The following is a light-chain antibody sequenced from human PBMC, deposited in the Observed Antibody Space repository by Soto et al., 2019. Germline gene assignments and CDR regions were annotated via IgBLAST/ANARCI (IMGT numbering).Light chain of an antibody. CDR1: QSISSY. J-gene: IGKJ1*01. CDR3: QQSYSTFTWT. V-gene: IGKV1-39*01. CDR2: AAS. Sequence: DIQMTQSPSSLSASVGDRVTITCRASQSISSYLNWYQQKPGKAPKLLIYAASSLQSGVPSRFSGSGSGTDFPLTISSLQPEDFATYYCQQSYSTFTWTFGQGTKVEIK.